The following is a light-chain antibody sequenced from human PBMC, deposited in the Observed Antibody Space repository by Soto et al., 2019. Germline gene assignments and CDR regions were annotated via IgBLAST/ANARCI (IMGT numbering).Light chain of an antibody. V-gene: IGLV1-44*01. CDR3: AARDDSLNGYV. Sequence: QSVLTQPPSASGTPGQRVTISCSGSSYNIGSNTVNWYQQLPGTAPTLLIYSNNQRPSGVPDRFSGSKSGTSASLAISGLQSEDEADYYCAARDDSLNGYVFGTGTKLTVL. CDR2: SNN. CDR1: SYNIGSNT. J-gene: IGLJ1*01.